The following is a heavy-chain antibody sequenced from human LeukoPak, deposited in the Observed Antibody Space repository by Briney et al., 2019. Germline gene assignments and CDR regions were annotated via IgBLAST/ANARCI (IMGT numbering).Heavy chain of an antibody. D-gene: IGHD6-19*01. CDR1: GGSFTSYW. CDR3: AVTVAGTLFDY. CDR2: IYPGDSDT. Sequence: GESLKISCKGAGGSFTSYWSGWVGQMPGKGLEWMGIIYPGDSDTRYSPSFQGQVTISADKSISTASLQWSSLKASDTAMYYCAVTVAGTLFDYWGQGTLVTVSS. V-gene: IGHV5-51*03. J-gene: IGHJ4*02.